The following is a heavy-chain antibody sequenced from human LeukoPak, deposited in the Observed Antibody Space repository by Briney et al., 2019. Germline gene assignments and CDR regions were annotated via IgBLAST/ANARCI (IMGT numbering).Heavy chain of an antibody. Sequence: SETLSLTCTVSGGSISSSSYYWGWIRQPPGKGLEWIGSIYHSGSTYYNPSLKSRVTISVDTSKNQFSLKLSSVTAADTAVYYCARQDRKYFQHWGQGTLVTVSS. CDR1: GGSISSSSYY. CDR2: IYHSGST. J-gene: IGHJ1*01. V-gene: IGHV4-39*07. CDR3: ARQDRKYFQH. D-gene: IGHD2-15*01.